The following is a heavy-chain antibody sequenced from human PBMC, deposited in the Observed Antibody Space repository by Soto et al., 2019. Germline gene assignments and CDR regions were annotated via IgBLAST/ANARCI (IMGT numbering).Heavy chain of an antibody. J-gene: IGHJ4*02. D-gene: IGHD2-15*01. CDR2: IYYDGST. Sequence: PSETLSLTCTVSGGSINSNNYYWAWIRQPPGKGLAWIASIYYDGSTYYNPSLKSRVTISIATSKNQFSLRLRSVTAADTAIYYCAKVVVAATRHTDFDSWGQGTLVTVSS. CDR3: AKVVVAATRHTDFDS. CDR1: GGSINSNNYY. V-gene: IGHV4-39*01.